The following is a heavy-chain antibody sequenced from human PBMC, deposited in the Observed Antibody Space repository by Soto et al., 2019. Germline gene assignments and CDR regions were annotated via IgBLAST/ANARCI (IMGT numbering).Heavy chain of an antibody. V-gene: IGHV3-33*01. CDR1: GFDFNNHG. CDR3: ARDLGIYYDSRYLDY. D-gene: IGHD3-22*01. J-gene: IGHJ4*02. CDR2: IWYDGSDK. Sequence: GGSLRLSCEASGFDFNNHGMHWVRQAPGKGLEWVAVIWYDGSDKYYADSVKGRFTISKDNSKNTVYLQMNSLRAEDTAVYYCARDLGIYYDSRYLDYWGQGTLVTVSS.